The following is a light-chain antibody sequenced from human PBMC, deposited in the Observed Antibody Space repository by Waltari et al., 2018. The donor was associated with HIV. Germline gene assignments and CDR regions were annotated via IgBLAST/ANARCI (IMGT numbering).Light chain of an antibody. CDR3: SSFADRDGFYVL. Sequence: QSALTQPPSASGFPGQSSTPSCTGSNTDTVTYSYFLWYQLHPGKAPKLVISEVTKRPSGVSDRFSGSKSANTAFLTVSGLQAEDEADYYCSSFADRDGFYVLFGGGTRLTVL. J-gene: IGLJ2*01. CDR2: EVT. V-gene: IGLV2-8*01. CDR1: NTDTVTYSY.